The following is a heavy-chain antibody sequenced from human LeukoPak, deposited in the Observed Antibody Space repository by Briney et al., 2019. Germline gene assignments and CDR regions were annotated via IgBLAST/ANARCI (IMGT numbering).Heavy chain of an antibody. CDR2: MYYSGST. Sequence: SETLSLTCTVSGGSISDNYWTWIRQPPGKGLEWIGYMYYSGSTNYNPSFKSRVIISVDTSKNQFSLKVSSVTAADTAVYYCARDRGAATWFDPWGQGTLVTVSS. CDR3: ARDRGAATWFDP. CDR1: GGSISDNY. D-gene: IGHD1-26*01. J-gene: IGHJ5*02. V-gene: IGHV4-59*01.